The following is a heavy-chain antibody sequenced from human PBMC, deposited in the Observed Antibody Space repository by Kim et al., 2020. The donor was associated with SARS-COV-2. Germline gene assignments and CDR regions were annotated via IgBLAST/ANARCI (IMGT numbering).Heavy chain of an antibody. CDR1: GYTLTELS. J-gene: IGHJ6*02. D-gene: IGHD6-19*01. CDR2: FDPEDGET. Sequence: ASVKVSCKVSGYTLTELSMHWVRQAPGKGLEWMGGFDPEDGETIYAQKFQGRVTMTEDTSTDTAYMELSSLRSEDTAVYCCATGVAVAGTPSDYYYYYGMDVWGQGTTVTVSS. CDR3: ATGVAVAGTPSDYYYYYGMDV. V-gene: IGHV1-24*01.